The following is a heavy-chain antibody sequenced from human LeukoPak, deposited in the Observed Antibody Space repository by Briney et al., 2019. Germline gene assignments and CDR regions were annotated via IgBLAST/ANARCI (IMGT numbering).Heavy chain of an antibody. Sequence: GRSLRLSCAASGFTFSSFGMHWVRQAPGKGLEWVAVIWYDGSNKYYADSVKGRFTISRDNSQNTLYLQGNNLRAEDTAVYCCARGRWDTGGLHGLDVWGQGTTVTVSS. CDR3: ARGRWDTGGLHGLDV. D-gene: IGHD2-8*02. V-gene: IGHV3-33*01. CDR2: IWYDGSNK. J-gene: IGHJ6*02. CDR1: GFTFSSFG.